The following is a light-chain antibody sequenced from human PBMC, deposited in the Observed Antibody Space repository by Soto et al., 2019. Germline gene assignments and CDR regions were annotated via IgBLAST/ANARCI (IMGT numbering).Light chain of an antibody. CDR3: LSKTSSISYV. CDR2: EVS. CDR1: TSDHGGYNY. J-gene: IGLJ1*01. Sequence: QSVLTQPASVSGTPGQSITISCPGPTSDHGGYNYVSWYQQHPGKVPKLLIHEVSNRPSGVSNRFSDSESGNTTSLTTSGLQAENEAHYYCLSKTSSISYVFGTGTKVTAL. V-gene: IGLV2-14*01.